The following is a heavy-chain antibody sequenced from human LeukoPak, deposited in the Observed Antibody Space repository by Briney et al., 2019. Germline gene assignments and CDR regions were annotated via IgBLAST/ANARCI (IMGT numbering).Heavy chain of an antibody. CDR3: ASTRRDGYNYWAY. CDR2: INTDGSST. Sequence: GGSLRLSCAASGFTFSSYWMHWVRQAPGRGLVWVSRINTDGSSTNYADSVKGRFTISRDNAKNTLYLQMNSLRAEDTAVYYCASTRRDGYNYWAYWGQGTLVTVSS. J-gene: IGHJ4*02. CDR1: GFTFSSYW. D-gene: IGHD5-24*01. V-gene: IGHV3-74*01.